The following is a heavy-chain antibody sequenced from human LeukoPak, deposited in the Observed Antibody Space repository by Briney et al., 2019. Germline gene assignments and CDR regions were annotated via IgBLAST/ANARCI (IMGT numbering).Heavy chain of an antibody. D-gene: IGHD1-26*01. CDR3: AKDGQSFNSMWDYLDS. J-gene: IGHJ4*02. Sequence: GGSLRLSCAASGFRFSTYAMSWVCQAPGKGLEWVSGIGGGDTHYADSVKGRFTISRDNSKSTVELHMSSLRVEDTAVYYCAKDGQSFNSMWDYLDSWGRGTLVTVSS. V-gene: IGHV3-23*01. CDR1: GFRFSTYA. CDR2: IGGGDT.